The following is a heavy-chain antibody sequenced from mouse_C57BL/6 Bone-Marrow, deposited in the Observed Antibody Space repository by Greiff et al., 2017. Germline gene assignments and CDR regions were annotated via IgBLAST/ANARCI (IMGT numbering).Heavy chain of an antibody. CDR3: TTWGYYGGDYAMDD. D-gene: IGHD1-1*01. J-gene: IGHJ4*01. CDR1: GFNIKDDY. V-gene: IGHV14-4*01. Sequence: VQLQQSGAELVRPGASVKLSCTASGFNIKDDYMHWVKQRPEQGLEWIGWIDPENGDTEYASKFQGKATITADTASNTAYLQLSSLTSEDTAVYYCTTWGYYGGDYAMDDWGQGTSVTVSS. CDR2: IDPENGDT.